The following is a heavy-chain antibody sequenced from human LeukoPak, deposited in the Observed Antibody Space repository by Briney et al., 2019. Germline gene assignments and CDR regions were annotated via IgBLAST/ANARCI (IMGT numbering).Heavy chain of an antibody. V-gene: IGHV1-3*03. CDR2: INAGNGDT. CDR3: ARDRAPKTVTSEVDAFDI. Sequence: PRASVKVSCKASEYTFTSYAIHWVRQAPGQRLEWMGWINAGNGDTKYSQEFQGRLTITRDTSATTAYMELSSLTSEDMAVYYCARDRAPKTVTSEVDAFDIWGQGTMVTVSS. J-gene: IGHJ3*02. D-gene: IGHD4-17*01. CDR1: EYTFTSYA.